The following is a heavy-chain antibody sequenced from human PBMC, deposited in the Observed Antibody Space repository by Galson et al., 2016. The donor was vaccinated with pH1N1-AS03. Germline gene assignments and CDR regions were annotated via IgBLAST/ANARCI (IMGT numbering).Heavy chain of an antibody. V-gene: IGHV3-33*08. Sequence: SLRLSCAASGFTFSDYGMHWVRQAPGKGLEWVALIWHDGSNKFYADSVKGRFTISRDNSKNTLYLEMKSLRVEDTAGYYCVWTIAAANLPQSYGFDVWGQGTTVTVSS. D-gene: IGHD6-13*01. CDR1: GFTFSDYG. J-gene: IGHJ3*01. CDR3: VWTIAAANLPQSYGFDV. CDR2: IWHDGSNK.